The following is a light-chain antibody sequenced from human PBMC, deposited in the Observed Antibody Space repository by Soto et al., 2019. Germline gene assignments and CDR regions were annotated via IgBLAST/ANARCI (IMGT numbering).Light chain of an antibody. CDR3: GSWDSSMSAYV. Sequence: QSVLTQPPSVSAAPGQKVTISRSGSSSNIGGNSVSWYQQLPRTALKLLMYDDDKRPSGIPDRFSGSKSGTSATLGITGFQTGDEADYYCGSWDSSMSAYVFATGTKGTVL. V-gene: IGLV1-51*01. J-gene: IGLJ1*01. CDR1: SSNIGGNS. CDR2: DDD.